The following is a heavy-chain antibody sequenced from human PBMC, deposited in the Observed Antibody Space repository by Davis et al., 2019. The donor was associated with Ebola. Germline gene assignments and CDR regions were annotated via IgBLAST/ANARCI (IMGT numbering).Heavy chain of an antibody. CDR1: GGTFSSYA. V-gene: IGHV1-69*13. J-gene: IGHJ4*02. CDR3: ARDRYSDGSGYFFEQSH. Sequence: SVKVSCKASGGTFSSYAISWVRKAPGQGLDWMGGIIPVFGTPKYAQKFQGRVTITADESTSTAYMELSSLRSEDTAMYYCARDRYSDGSGYFFEQSHWGQGTLVTVSS. CDR2: IIPVFGTP. D-gene: IGHD3-22*01.